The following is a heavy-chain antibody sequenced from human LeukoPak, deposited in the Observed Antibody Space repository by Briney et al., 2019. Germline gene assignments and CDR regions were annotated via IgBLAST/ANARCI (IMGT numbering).Heavy chain of an antibody. Sequence: KGGESLKISCKGSGYSFTSYWIGWVRQMPGKGLEWMGIIYPGDSDTRYSPSFQGQVTISADKSISTAYLQWSSLKASDTAMYYCARRGAPRGVVVPAAVLAFDIWGQGTMVTVSS. CDR1: GYSFTSYW. V-gene: IGHV5-51*01. CDR3: ARRGAPRGVVVPAAVLAFDI. CDR2: IYPGDSDT. J-gene: IGHJ3*02. D-gene: IGHD2-2*01.